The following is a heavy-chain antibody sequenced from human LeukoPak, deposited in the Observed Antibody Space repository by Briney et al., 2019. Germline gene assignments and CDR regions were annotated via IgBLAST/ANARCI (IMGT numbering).Heavy chain of an antibody. Sequence: GGSLRLSCAASGFSFSSYAMSWVRQAPGKGLEWVSTISGSGGSTHYADSVKGRFAISRDNSKLTLYLQLNSLRPEDTAVYYCARCTASCYANAFDVWGQGTLLTVSS. CDR3: ARCTASCYANAFDV. CDR1: GFSFSSYA. J-gene: IGHJ3*01. D-gene: IGHD2-2*01. V-gene: IGHV3-23*01. CDR2: ISGSGGST.